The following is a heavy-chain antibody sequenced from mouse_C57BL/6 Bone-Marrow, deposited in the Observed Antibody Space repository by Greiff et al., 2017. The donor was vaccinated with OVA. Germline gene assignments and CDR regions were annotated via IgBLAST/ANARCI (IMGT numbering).Heavy chain of an antibody. Sequence: VESGAGLVKPGGSLQLSCAASGFTFSSYAMSWVRQTPEKRLEWVAYISSGGDYIYYADTVKGRFTISRDNARNTLYLQMSSLKSEDTAMYYCTRLLDAMDYWGQGTSVTVSS. J-gene: IGHJ4*01. V-gene: IGHV5-9-1*02. CDR3: TRLLDAMDY. CDR2: ISSGGDYI. CDR1: GFTFSSYA. D-gene: IGHD2-1*01.